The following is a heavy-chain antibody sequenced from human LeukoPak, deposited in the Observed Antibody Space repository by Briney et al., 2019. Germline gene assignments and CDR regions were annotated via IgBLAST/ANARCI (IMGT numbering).Heavy chain of an antibody. CDR2: ISTSGTT. CDR1: GGSVTTYY. Sequence: KPSETLSLTCTVSGGSVTTYYWSWIRQSAGKGLEWIGHISTSGTTTYNPSLKSRVTTSVDTSKNQFSLKLTSVTAADTAVYYCAREATVVGATIIWGQGTLVTVSS. J-gene: IGHJ4*02. CDR3: AREATVVGATII. V-gene: IGHV4-4*07. D-gene: IGHD1-26*01.